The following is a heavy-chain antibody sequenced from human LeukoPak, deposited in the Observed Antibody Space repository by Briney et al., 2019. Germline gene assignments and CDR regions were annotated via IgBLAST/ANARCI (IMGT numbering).Heavy chain of an antibody. Sequence: PSETLSLTCAVYGGSFSSYYWSWIRQPPGKGLEWIGEINHSGSTNYNPSLKSRVTISVDTSKNQFSLKLSSVTAADTAVYYCARDKRRGGSYYDWVLDYFDYWGQGTLVTVSS. CDR1: GGSFSSYY. J-gene: IGHJ4*02. V-gene: IGHV4-34*01. CDR2: INHSGST. CDR3: ARDKRRGGSYYDWVLDYFDY. D-gene: IGHD1-26*01.